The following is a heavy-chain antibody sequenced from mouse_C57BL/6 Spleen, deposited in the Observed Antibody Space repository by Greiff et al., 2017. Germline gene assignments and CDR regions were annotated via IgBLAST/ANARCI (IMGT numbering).Heavy chain of an antibody. D-gene: IGHD2-1*01. CDR1: GYTFTSYT. Sequence: VQLQQSGAELARPGASVKMSCKASGYTFTSYTMHWVKQRPGPGLEWIGYINPSSGYTKYNQKFKDKATLTADKSSSTAYMQRSSLTSEDSAVYYCARADYGNYGGIDYWGQGTSVTVSS. CDR2: INPSSGYT. J-gene: IGHJ4*01. CDR3: ARADYGNYGGIDY. V-gene: IGHV1-4*01.